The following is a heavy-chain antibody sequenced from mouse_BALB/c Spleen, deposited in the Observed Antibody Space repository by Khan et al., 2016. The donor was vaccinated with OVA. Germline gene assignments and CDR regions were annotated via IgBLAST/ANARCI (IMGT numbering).Heavy chain of an antibody. CDR1: GYTFPEYT. V-gene: IGHV1-18*01. CDR2: INPKNGGT. Sequence: VQLKQSGPELVKPGASVKISCKTSGYTFPEYTVDWVKQSPGKSLEWIGVINPKNGGTDNNEKFKGKATLTVEKSSSTAYMEFRSLTSEDSAVNSCASAARRYWGQGTSVTVAS. J-gene: IGHJ4*01. CDR3: ASAARRY.